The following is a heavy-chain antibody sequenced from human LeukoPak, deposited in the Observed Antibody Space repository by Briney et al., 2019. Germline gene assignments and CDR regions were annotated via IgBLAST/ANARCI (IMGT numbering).Heavy chain of an antibody. CDR1: GGSISSYY. V-gene: IGHV4-59*06. CDR3: ARGTYYYDSSGYPGAFDI. D-gene: IGHD3-22*01. Sequence: SETLSLTCTASGGSISSYYWSWIRQPPGKGLEWIGYIYYSGSTYYNPSLKSRVTISVDTSKNQFSLKLSSVTAADTAVYYCARGTYYYDSSGYPGAFDIWGQGTMVTVSS. CDR2: IYYSGST. J-gene: IGHJ3*02.